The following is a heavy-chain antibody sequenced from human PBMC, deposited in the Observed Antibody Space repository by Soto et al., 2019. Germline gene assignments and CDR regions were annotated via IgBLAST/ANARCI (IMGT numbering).Heavy chain of an antibody. J-gene: IGHJ6*02. V-gene: IGHV1-69*12. D-gene: IGHD6-19*01. CDR1: GGTFSNYA. CDR2: IVPIFGTT. CDR3: ARVEAVAGLYNYHGLDV. Sequence: QVQLVQSGAEVKKPGSSVKVSCKVSGGTFSNYAIDWVRLAPGHGLEWMGGIVPIFGTTYYTQKFQGSATIIAEDSTTTAYLEMSSLRSEDTAIYYCARVEAVAGLYNYHGLDVWGQGTAVTVSS.